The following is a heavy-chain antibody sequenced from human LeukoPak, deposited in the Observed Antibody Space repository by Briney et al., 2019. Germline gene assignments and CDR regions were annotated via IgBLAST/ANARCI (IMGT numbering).Heavy chain of an antibody. Sequence: GGSLRLSCAASGFTFSDYYMSWIRQAPGKGLEWVSYISSSGSTIYYADSVKGRFTISRDNSKNTLYLQMNSLRAEDTAVYYCAKDLGRWPQFPDYWGQGTLVTVSS. CDR3: AKDLGRWPQFPDY. CDR2: ISSSGSTI. D-gene: IGHD5-24*01. V-gene: IGHV3-11*01. J-gene: IGHJ4*02. CDR1: GFTFSDYY.